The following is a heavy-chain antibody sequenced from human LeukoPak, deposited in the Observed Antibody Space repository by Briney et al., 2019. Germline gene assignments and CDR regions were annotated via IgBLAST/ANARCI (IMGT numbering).Heavy chain of an antibody. D-gene: IGHD6-6*01. V-gene: IGHV1-18*01. CDR1: GYTFTSYG. CDR3: ARVGSSSDYYMDV. J-gene: IGHJ6*03. Sequence: GASVKVSCKASGYTFTSYGINWVRQAPGQGLEWMGWISAYNGDTNYAQKLQGRVTMTTDTSTSTAYMELSSLRSEDTAVYYCARVGSSSDYYMDVWGKGTTVTVSS. CDR2: ISAYNGDT.